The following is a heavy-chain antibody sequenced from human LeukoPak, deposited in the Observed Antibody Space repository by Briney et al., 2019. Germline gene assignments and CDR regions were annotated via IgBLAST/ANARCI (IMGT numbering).Heavy chain of an antibody. CDR2: IKQDGSEK. Sequence: GGSLRLSCAASGFTFSNFWMSWVRQAPGKGLEWVANIKQDGSEKYYVDSVKGRFTISRDNAKNSLYLQMSSLRGDDTALYYCASEDNTGSSVYWGQGTLVTVSS. J-gene: IGHJ4*02. CDR3: ASEDNTGSSVY. D-gene: IGHD3-22*01. CDR1: GFTFSNFW. V-gene: IGHV3-7*01.